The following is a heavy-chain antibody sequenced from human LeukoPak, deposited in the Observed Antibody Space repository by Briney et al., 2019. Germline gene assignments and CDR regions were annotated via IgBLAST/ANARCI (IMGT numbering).Heavy chain of an antibody. CDR3: AREMGATTP. Sequence: GGSLRLTCAASGRTLSDFWMSWVRQAPGKGLEWVANIKQDASEKYYVDSVKGRFTISRDNAKNSLYLQMNSLRTEDTAVYYCAREMGATTPWGQGTLVTVSS. CDR2: IKQDASEK. D-gene: IGHD1-14*01. J-gene: IGHJ5*02. CDR1: GRTLSDFW. V-gene: IGHV3-7*01.